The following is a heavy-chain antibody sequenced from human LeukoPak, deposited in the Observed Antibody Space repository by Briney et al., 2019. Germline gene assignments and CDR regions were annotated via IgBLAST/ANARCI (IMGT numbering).Heavy chain of an antibody. CDR1: GYTFTSYY. V-gene: IGHV1-46*03. D-gene: IGHD4-11*01. CDR3: ARDRPPDDYSNYPNWFDP. CDR2: INPSGGST. Sequence: ASVKVSCKASGYTFTSYYMHWVRQAPGQGLEWMGIINPSGGSTSYAQKFQGRVTMTRDTSTSTVYMELSSLRSEDTAVYYGARDRPPDDYSNYPNWFDPWGQGTLVTVSS. J-gene: IGHJ5*02.